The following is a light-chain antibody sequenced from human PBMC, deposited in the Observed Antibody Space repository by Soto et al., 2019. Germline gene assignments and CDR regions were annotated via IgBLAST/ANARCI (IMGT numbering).Light chain of an antibody. J-gene: IGLJ1*01. V-gene: IGLV1-40*01. CDR3: ESSVSSLSGRYV. CDR1: SSNIGAGYD. CDR2: GNS. Sequence: QSVRTQPPSVSGAPGQGLPISCTGSSSNIGAGYDVHWCQQLPGTAPKLLIYGNSNRPSGVPDRFSGSKSGTSASLAITGLQAEDEADYYCESSVSSLSGRYVFGTGTKVTVL.